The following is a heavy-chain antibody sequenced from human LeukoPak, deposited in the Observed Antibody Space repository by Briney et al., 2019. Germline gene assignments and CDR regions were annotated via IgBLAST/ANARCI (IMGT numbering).Heavy chain of an antibody. CDR1: GGSISSYY. Sequence: PSETLSLTCTVSGGSISSYYWSWIRQPPGKGLEWIGYTYYSGSTNYNPSLKSRVTISVDTSKNQFSLKLSSVTAADTAVYYCAREISSSSSWANWFDPWGQGTLVTVSS. J-gene: IGHJ5*02. CDR3: AREISSSSSWANWFDP. V-gene: IGHV4-59*01. CDR2: TYYSGST. D-gene: IGHD6-13*01.